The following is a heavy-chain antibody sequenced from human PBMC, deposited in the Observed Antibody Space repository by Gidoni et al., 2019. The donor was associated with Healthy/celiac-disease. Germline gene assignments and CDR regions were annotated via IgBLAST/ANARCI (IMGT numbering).Heavy chain of an antibody. CDR1: GGSFSGSY. Sequence: QVQLQQWGAGLLKPSETLSLPCAVYGGSFSGSYWRWIRQPPGKGLEWIGEINHSGSTNDTPSLKRRVTISGDTSKNQFSLKLSSVTAADTAVYYCARDPGDCSSTSCSTGQIWFGELNYFDYWGQGTLVTVSS. V-gene: IGHV4-34*01. J-gene: IGHJ4*02. CDR3: ARDPGDCSSTSCSTGQIWFGELNYFDY. CDR2: INHSGST. D-gene: IGHD2-2*01.